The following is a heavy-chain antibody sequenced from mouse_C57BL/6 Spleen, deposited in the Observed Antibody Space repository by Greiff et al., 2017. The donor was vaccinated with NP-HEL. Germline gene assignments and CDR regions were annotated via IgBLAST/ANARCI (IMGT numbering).Heavy chain of an antibody. J-gene: IGHJ2*01. CDR3: AREGGYDYDGYFDY. Sequence: QVQLQQSGAELVRPGTSVKVSCKASGYAFTNYLIEWVKQRPGQGLEWIGVINPGSGGTNYNEKFKGKATLTADKSSSHAYMQLSSLTSEDSAVYFCAREGGYDYDGYFDYWGQGTTLTVSS. CDR1: GYAFTNYL. CDR2: INPGSGGT. V-gene: IGHV1-54*01. D-gene: IGHD2-4*01.